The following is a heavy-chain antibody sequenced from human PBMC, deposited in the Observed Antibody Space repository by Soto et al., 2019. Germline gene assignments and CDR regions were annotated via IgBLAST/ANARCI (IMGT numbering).Heavy chain of an antibody. J-gene: IGHJ1*01. CDR3: ARHGSSSWQEPPGVQH. D-gene: IGHD6-13*01. CDR1: GDSISSYY. CDR2: IYYSGST. Sequence: QVQLQESGPGLVKPSETLSLTCTVSGDSISSYYWSWIRQPPGKGLEWIGYIYYSGSTNYNPSLKSRVTISVDRSKTQFSLELNSVTAADTAVYYCARHGSSSWQEPPGVQHWGQGTLVTVSS. V-gene: IGHV4-59*08.